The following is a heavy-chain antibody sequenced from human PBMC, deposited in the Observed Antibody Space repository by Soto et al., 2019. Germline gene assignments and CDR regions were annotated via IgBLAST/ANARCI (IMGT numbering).Heavy chain of an antibody. J-gene: IGHJ3*02. V-gene: IGHV3-11*01. CDR3: AGEGIQLWLHAFDI. CDR2: ISSGGSSI. D-gene: IGHD5-18*01. CDR1: GFTFSDYY. Sequence: GSLRLSCAASGFTFSDYYMSWIRQAPGKGLEWISYISSGGSSIYYADSVKGRFTISRDNAKNSLYLQINSLRAEDTAVYYCAGEGIQLWLHAFDIWGQGTMVTVSS.